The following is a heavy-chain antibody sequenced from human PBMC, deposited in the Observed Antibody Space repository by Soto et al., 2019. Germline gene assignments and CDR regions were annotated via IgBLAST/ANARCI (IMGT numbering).Heavy chain of an antibody. CDR1: GGTFSDFT. D-gene: IGHD2-15*01. Sequence: QVQLVQSGSEVKKPGSSVKVSCKASGGTFSDFTLSWLRQAPGRGLEWMGGIIPMIGATNNAQKLKGRLTITADKSTGTVYMELNSLRSDDTAVYYCARYWSAGTLYGAFDIWGQGTEVTDSP. CDR3: ARYWSAGTLYGAFDI. J-gene: IGHJ3*02. CDR2: IIPMIGAT. V-gene: IGHV1-69*06.